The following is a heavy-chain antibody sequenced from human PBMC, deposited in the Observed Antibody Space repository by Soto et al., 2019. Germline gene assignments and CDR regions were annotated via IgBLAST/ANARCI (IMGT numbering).Heavy chain of an antibody. D-gene: IGHD3-3*01. J-gene: IGHJ4*02. CDR2: TNAGNGNT. Sequence: GASVKVSCKASGYTFTSYAMHWVRQAPGQRLEWMGWTNAGNGNTKYSQKFQGRVTITRDTSASTAYMELSSLRSEDTAVYYCAREADYVLRFLEWHQNYFDDWGQGTLVTVSS. CDR1: GYTFTSYA. CDR3: AREADYVLRFLEWHQNYFDD. V-gene: IGHV1-3*01.